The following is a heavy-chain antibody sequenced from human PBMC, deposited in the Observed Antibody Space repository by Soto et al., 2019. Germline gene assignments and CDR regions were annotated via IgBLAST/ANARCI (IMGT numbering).Heavy chain of an antibody. Sequence: PSETLSLTCAVYGGSFSGYYWSWIRQPPGKGLEWIGEINHSGSTNYNPSLKSRVTISVDTSKNQFSLKLSSVTAADTAVYYCASIDSSGWYGGHAFDIWGQGTVVTVSS. J-gene: IGHJ3*02. CDR3: ASIDSSGWYGGHAFDI. CDR2: INHSGST. V-gene: IGHV4-34*01. CDR1: GGSFSGYY. D-gene: IGHD6-19*01.